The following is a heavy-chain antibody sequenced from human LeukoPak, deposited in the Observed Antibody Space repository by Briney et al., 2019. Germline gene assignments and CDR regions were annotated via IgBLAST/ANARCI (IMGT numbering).Heavy chain of an antibody. Sequence: PGGSLRLSCAASGFTFDDYAMHCVRRSPGKGVVWVSLFNGDGDSTHYAHYVKGRFTIYRDNSKNSLYLQMNSLRTEDTALYYCAKAGMGATLYYGMDVWGQGTTVTVSS. D-gene: IGHD1-26*01. CDR1: GFTFDDYA. V-gene: IGHV3-43*02. J-gene: IGHJ6*02. CDR3: AKAGMGATLYYGMDV. CDR2: FNGDGDST.